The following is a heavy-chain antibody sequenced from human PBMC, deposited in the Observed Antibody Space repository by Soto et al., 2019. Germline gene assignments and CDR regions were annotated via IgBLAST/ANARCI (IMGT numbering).Heavy chain of an antibody. CDR1: GYTFTSYG. D-gene: IGHD4-17*01. Sequence: QVQLVQSGAEVKKAGASVKVSCKASGYTFTSYGISWVRQAPGQGLECMGWISAYNGNTNYVQKLQGRVTMTTDTSTSTAYMELRSLRSDDTAVYYCAKGGNYGDYPENAFAIWGQGTMVTVSS. CDR2: ISAYNGNT. CDR3: AKGGNYGDYPENAFAI. V-gene: IGHV1-18*01. J-gene: IGHJ3*02.